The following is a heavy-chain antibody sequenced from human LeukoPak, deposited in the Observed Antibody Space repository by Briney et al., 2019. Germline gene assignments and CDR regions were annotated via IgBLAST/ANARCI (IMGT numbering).Heavy chain of an antibody. CDR1: GFTVSSNY. CDR2: IYSGGST. V-gene: IGHV3-53*01. J-gene: IGHJ4*02. CDR3: ARDRTASSSGFRYYFDY. D-gene: IGHD6-19*01. Sequence: GGSLRLSCAASGFTVSSNYMSWVRQAPGKGLEWVSVIYSGGSTYYADSVKGRFTISRDNSKNTLYLQMNSLRAEDTAVYYCARDRTASSSGFRYYFDYWGQGTLVTVSS.